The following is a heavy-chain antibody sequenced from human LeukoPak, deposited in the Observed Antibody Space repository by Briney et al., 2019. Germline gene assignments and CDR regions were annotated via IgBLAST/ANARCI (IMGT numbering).Heavy chain of an antibody. CDR3: ARELYSSRTNDAFVI. CDR1: GGSIPSFY. D-gene: IGHD6-13*01. Sequence: PSETLSLTCSVSGGSIPSFYWRWLRQPAGKGLEWIGRIYTTGSTTYNPSLKSRVTMSVDTSQKQFSLKLSSVTAADTAVYYCARELYSSRTNDAFVIWGQGTMVTVSS. CDR2: IYTTGST. V-gene: IGHV4-4*07. J-gene: IGHJ3*02.